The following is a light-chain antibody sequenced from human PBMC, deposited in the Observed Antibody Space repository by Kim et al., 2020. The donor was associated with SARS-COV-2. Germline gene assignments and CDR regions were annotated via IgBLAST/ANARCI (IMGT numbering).Light chain of an antibody. V-gene: IGKV3-15*01. CDR3: HQYNKWPFT. J-gene: IGKJ3*01. Sequence: VSPGETATLSCRASQSVSSNLAWYQQKAGQPPRLLIDGASTRATGIPARFSGSGSGTEFTLTISSLQSEDFAAYYCHQYNKWPFTFGPGTKVDIK. CDR2: GAS. CDR1: QSVSSN.